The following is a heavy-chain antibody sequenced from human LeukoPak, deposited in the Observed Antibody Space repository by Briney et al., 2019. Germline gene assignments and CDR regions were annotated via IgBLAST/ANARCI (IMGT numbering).Heavy chain of an antibody. CDR1: GASISSNY. CDR2: IYYSGST. J-gene: IGHJ4*02. V-gene: IGHV4-59*01. Sequence: SETLSLTCTVSGASISSNYWTWIRQPPGKGLEWIGYIYYSGSTNYNPSLKSRVTISVDTSKNQFSLKLSSVTAADTAVYYCARVHYDFWSGYYLDYWGQGTLVTVSS. CDR3: ARVHYDFWSGYYLDY. D-gene: IGHD3-3*01.